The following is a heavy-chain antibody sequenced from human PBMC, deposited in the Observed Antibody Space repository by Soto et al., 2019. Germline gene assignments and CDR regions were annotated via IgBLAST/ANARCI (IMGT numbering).Heavy chain of an antibody. Sequence: QVQLQESVPGLVKPSETLSLACTVSGDSISNYYWSWIRQPPGKGLEWIGYIYHSGTTNYNPSLKSRVTISLDTSKNQFSLKLSSVTAADTAVYYCARYSGSSSYNWFDPWGKGTLVTVSS. CDR2: IYHSGTT. D-gene: IGHD1-26*01. V-gene: IGHV4-59*01. CDR3: ARYSGSSSYNWFDP. J-gene: IGHJ5*02. CDR1: GDSISNYY.